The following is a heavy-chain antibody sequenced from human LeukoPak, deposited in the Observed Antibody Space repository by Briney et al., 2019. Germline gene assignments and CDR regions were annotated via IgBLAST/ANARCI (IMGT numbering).Heavy chain of an antibody. D-gene: IGHD5-12*01. CDR3: AAGLGWLEAY. Sequence: GASVKVSCKASGYTFTGYYMHWVRQAPGQGLEWMGWINPNSGGTNYARKFQGRVTMTRDTSISTAYMELSRLRSDDTAVYYCAAGLGWLEAYWGQGTLVTVSS. CDR2: INPNSGGT. V-gene: IGHV1-2*02. J-gene: IGHJ4*02. CDR1: GYTFTGYY.